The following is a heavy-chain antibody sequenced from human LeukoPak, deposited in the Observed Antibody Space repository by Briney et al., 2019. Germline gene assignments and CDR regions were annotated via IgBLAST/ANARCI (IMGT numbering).Heavy chain of an antibody. CDR3: ARQFYDSDGYYFQD. CDR1: GGSISSYY. V-gene: IGHV4-4*07. J-gene: IGHJ1*01. Sequence: SETLSLTCTVSGGSISSYYWSWIRQPAGKGLEWIGRIYTSGSTNYNPSLKSRVTMSVDTPKNQFSLKLSSVTAADPAVYYCARQFYDSDGYYFQDWGQGTMVTVSS. D-gene: IGHD3-22*01. CDR2: IYTSGST.